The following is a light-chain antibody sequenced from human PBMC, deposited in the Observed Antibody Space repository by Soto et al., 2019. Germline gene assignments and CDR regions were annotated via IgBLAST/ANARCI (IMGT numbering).Light chain of an antibody. CDR1: QNIKNY. CDR2: AAS. J-gene: IGKJ1*01. CDR3: QQTYSIPLT. Sequence: DIQMTQSPSSLSLSVGDRVTISCRASQNIKNYLTWYQQKPGNAPKLLIFAASSLQSGVPSRFSGGGSGKDFTLTISSLQAEDFALYFCQQTYSIPLTFGQGTKVELK. V-gene: IGKV1-39*01.